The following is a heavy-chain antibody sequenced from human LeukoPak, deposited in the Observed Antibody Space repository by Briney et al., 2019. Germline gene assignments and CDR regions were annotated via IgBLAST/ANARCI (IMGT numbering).Heavy chain of an antibody. Sequence: GRSLRLSCAASGFTFSSYEMNWVRQAPGKGLDCVSYISSNGSTKYYAGSVKGRFTNSRENAKNSLYLQKNSLRAEDTAVYYCARVPYSSSWAEYFQHWGQGTLVTVSS. CDR3: ARVPYSSSWAEYFQH. CDR1: GFTFSSYE. CDR2: ISSNGSTK. V-gene: IGHV3-48*03. D-gene: IGHD6-13*01. J-gene: IGHJ1*01.